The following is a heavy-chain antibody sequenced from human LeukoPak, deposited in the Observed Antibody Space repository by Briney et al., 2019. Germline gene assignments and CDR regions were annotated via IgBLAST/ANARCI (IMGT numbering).Heavy chain of an antibody. J-gene: IGHJ4*02. D-gene: IGHD4-17*01. V-gene: IGHV3-74*01. CDR3: AKHGEAYCDSKTDY. Sequence: GGSLRLSCAASGFTFSSYWMHWVRQAPGKGLVWVSRINSDGSSTSYADSVKGRFTISRDNAKNTLYLQMNSLRAEDTAVYYCAKHGEAYCDSKTDYWGQGTLVTVSS. CDR1: GFTFSSYW. CDR2: INSDGSST.